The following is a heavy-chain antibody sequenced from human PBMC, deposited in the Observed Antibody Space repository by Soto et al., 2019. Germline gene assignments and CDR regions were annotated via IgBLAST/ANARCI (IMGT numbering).Heavy chain of an antibody. J-gene: IGHJ4*02. V-gene: IGHV3-23*01. D-gene: IGHD2-15*01. CDR2: ISGGGSGA. CDR3: AIDLWWYTH. CDR1: GFTFSDHA. Sequence: EVQLLESGGGLVQPGGSLRLSCTASGFTFSDHALTWVRQAPGKGLEWLSGISGGGSGAYYAAPVKGRFTVSRANSNNTLFLQMDSLRVEDPAVYYCAIDLWWYTHWGQGTLVTVSS.